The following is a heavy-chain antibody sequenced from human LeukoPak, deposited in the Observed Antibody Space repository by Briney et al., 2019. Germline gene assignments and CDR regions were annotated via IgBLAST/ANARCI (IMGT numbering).Heavy chain of an antibody. CDR2: IYPGDSDT. CDR1: GYSFTSYW. V-gene: IGHV5-51*01. CDR3: ARHPRARYCSGGSCYWSFLYY. D-gene: IGHD2-15*01. J-gene: IGHJ4*02. Sequence: GESLKISCKGSGYSFTSYWIGWVRQMPGKGLEWMGIIYPGDSDTRYSPSFQGQVTISADKSISTAYLQWSSLKASDTAMYYCARHPRARYCSGGSCYWSFLYYWGQGTLVTVSS.